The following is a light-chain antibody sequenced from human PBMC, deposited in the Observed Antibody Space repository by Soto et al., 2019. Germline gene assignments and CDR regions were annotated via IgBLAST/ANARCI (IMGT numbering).Light chain of an antibody. CDR1: SSDVGGYNY. Sequence: QPVLTQPRSVSGSPGQSVTISCAGTSSDVGGYNYVSWFQQHPGRAPKVVIFDVTKRPSGVPDRFSGSKSGNTASLTITGLQAADEADYFCCSYAGSDTFFVFGTGTKLTVL. CDR2: DVT. CDR3: CSYAGSDTFFV. V-gene: IGLV2-11*01. J-gene: IGLJ1*01.